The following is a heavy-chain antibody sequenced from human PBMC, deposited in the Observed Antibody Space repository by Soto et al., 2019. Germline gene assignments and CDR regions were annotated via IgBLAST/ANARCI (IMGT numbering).Heavy chain of an antibody. J-gene: IGHJ6*02. CDR3: GRAHRDLQQLVHYYYSMDV. CDR2: MYYSGNA. V-gene: IGHV4-59*08. D-gene: IGHD6-13*01. Sequence: SETLSLTCTVSGPSISRYYWSWIRQSPGKGLEWIGYMYYSGNANYNPSLRSRITISVDTSKNQFSLKLTSVTAADTAVYYCGRAHRDLQQLVHYYYSMDVWGQGTTVT. CDR1: GPSISRYY.